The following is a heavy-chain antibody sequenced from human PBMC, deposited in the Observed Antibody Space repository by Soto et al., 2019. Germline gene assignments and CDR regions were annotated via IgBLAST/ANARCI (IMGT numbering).Heavy chain of an antibody. CDR1: GLSFSSYW. V-gene: IGHV3-7*01. J-gene: IGHJ4*02. D-gene: IGHD3-10*01. Sequence: PGGSLRLSCAASGLSFSSYWMNWVRQAPGKGLEWLATIKQDGSEKYYVDSVRGRFTISRDNAENSLYLQMNSLRVEDTAMYYSTREFGGYWGQGTQVTVSS. CDR3: TREFGGY. CDR2: IKQDGSEK.